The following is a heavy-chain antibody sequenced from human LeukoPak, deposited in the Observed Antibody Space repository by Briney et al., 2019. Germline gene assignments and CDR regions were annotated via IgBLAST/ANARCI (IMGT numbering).Heavy chain of an antibody. J-gene: IGHJ4*02. D-gene: IGHD6-13*01. CDR3: ARDRAAAGTDYFDY. V-gene: IGHV3-30*03. CDR1: GFTFSDYY. CDR2: ISYDGSNK. Sequence: GGSLRLSCAASGFTFSDYYMSWIRQAPGKGLEWVAVISYDGSNKYYADSVKGRFTISRDNSKNTLYLQMNSLRAEDTAVYYCARDRAAAGTDYFDYWGQGTLVTVSS.